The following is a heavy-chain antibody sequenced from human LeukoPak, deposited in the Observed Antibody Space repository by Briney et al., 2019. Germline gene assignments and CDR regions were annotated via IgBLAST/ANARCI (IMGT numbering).Heavy chain of an antibody. D-gene: IGHD3-16*01. CDR1: GFSFYNAW. Sequence: GGSLRLSRATSGFSFYNAWMNWVRQAPGKGLEWVGRIRSNSDGGTIDYAAPVKGRFTLSRDDSKDTLYLQMNSLQTEDTAVYYCARGGGLDVWGQGATVTVSS. CDR3: ARGGGLDV. V-gene: IGHV3-15*07. J-gene: IGHJ6*02. CDR2: IRSNSDGGTI.